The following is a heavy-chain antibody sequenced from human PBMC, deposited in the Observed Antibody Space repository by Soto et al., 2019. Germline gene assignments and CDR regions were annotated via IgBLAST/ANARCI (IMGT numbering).Heavy chain of an antibody. Sequence: PGGSLRLSCAASGFTLSGYAMDWVRQAPGKGLEYVSGISSNGVCTYYANSVKGRFTISRDNARNTVWLQMDSLRAEDTAVYYCARDPESIAAAGTFIVQWGQGTQVTVSS. J-gene: IGHJ4*02. CDR1: GFTLSGYA. V-gene: IGHV3-64*04. CDR3: ARDPESIAAAGTFIVQ. CDR2: ISSNGVCT. D-gene: IGHD6-13*01.